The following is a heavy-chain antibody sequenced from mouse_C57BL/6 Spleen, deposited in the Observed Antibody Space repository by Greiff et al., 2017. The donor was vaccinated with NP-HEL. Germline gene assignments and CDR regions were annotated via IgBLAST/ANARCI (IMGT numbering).Heavy chain of an antibody. J-gene: IGHJ2*01. CDR2: INPSTGGT. CDR3: ARGGSSRFDY. V-gene: IGHV1-42*01. D-gene: IGHD1-1*01. Sequence: VQLQQSGPELVKPGASVKISCKASGYSFTGYYMNWVKQSPEKSLEWIGEINPSTGGTTYNQKFKAKATLTVDKSSSTAYMQLKSLTSEDSAVYYCARGGSSRFDYWGQGTTLTVSS. CDR1: GYSFTGYY.